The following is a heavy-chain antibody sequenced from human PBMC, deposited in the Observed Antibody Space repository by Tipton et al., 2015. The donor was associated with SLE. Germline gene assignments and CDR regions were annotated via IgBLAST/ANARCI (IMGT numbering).Heavy chain of an antibody. CDR1: GGSISSGSYY. J-gene: IGHJ3*02. D-gene: IGHD6-13*01. CDR3: AREAPKRYSSPSAFDI. Sequence: TLSLTCTVSGGSISSGSYYWSWIRQPAGKGLEWIGRIYTSGSTNYNPSLKSQVTISVDTSKNQFSLKLSSVTAADTAVYYCAREAPKRYSSPSAFDIWGQVTMVTV. CDR2: IYTSGST. V-gene: IGHV4-61*02.